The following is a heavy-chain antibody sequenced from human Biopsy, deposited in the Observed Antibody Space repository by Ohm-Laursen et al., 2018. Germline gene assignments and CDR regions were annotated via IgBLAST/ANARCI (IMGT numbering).Heavy chain of an antibody. CDR1: GFTFISYA. D-gene: IGHD6-6*01. J-gene: IGHJ5*02. Sequence: SLRLSCAASGFTFISYAMSWVRQPPGKGLEWVSSLTGSGGSTYYADSVKGRFAISRDNSKNTLSLQMNSLRAEDTAVYYCAKYDYSSSPRRYFDPWGQGTLVTVSS. CDR3: AKYDYSSSPRRYFDP. CDR2: LTGSGGST. V-gene: IGHV3-23*01.